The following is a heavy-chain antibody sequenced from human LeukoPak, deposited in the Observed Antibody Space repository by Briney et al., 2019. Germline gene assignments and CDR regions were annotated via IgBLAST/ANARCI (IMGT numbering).Heavy chain of an antibody. Sequence: GGSLRLSCAASGFTSDDYAMHWVRQAPGKGLEWVSGISWNSNSIGYADSVKGRFTISRDNAKNSLYLQMNSLRAEDTAFYYCAKDWATNGYYYYYGMDVWGQGTTVTVSS. D-gene: IGHD2-8*01. J-gene: IGHJ6*02. V-gene: IGHV3-9*02. CDR1: GFTSDDYA. CDR2: ISWNSNSI. CDR3: AKDWATNGYYYYYGMDV.